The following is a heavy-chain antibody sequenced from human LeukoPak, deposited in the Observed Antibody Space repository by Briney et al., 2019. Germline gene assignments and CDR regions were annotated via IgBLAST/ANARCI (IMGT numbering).Heavy chain of an antibody. CDR1: RFTFSSYA. CDR3: ARVRRWLQLLSWGMDV. Sequence: GGSLRLSCAASRFTFSSYAMHWVRQAPGKGLEWVAVVSYDGSNEYYADSVKGRFTISRDNSKNTLYLQMNSLRAEDTAVYYCARVRRWLQLLSWGMDVWGQGTTVTVSS. CDR2: VSYDGSNE. D-gene: IGHD5-12*01. V-gene: IGHV3-30-3*01. J-gene: IGHJ6*02.